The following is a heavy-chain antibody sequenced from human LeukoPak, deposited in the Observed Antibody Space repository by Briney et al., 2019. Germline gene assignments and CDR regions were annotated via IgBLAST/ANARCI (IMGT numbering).Heavy chain of an antibody. CDR1: GFTFSNAW. J-gene: IGHJ3*01. CDR2: ITSKTDGGTT. CDR3: TTGGVFDL. Sequence: PGGSLRLSCAASGFTFSNAWMSWVRQAPGKGLEWVGRITSKTDGGTTDYAAPVKGRFTISRDDSKNTPYLQMSSLKAEDTAVYYCTTGGVFDLWGQGTMVTVSS. V-gene: IGHV3-15*01.